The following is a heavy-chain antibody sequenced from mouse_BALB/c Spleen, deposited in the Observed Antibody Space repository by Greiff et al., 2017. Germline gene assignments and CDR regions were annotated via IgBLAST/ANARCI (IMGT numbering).Heavy chain of an antibody. CDR1: GYTFSSYW. CDR3: ARNGNDSAWFAY. Sequence: QVQLQQSGAELMKPGASVKISCKATGYTFSSYWIEWVKQRPGHGLEWIGEILPGSGSTNYNEKFKGKATFTADTSSNTAYMQLSSLTSEDSAVYYCARNGNDSAWFAYWGQGTLVTVSA. J-gene: IGHJ3*01. CDR2: ILPGSGST. V-gene: IGHV1-9*01. D-gene: IGHD2-12*01.